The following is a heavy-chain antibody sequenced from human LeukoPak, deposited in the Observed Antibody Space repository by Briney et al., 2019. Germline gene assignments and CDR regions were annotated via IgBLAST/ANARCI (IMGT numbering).Heavy chain of an antibody. V-gene: IGHV1-69*13. CDR3: ARDDCGGDCYLGY. J-gene: IGHJ4*02. Sequence: ASVKVSCKASGYTFTSYYMHWVRQAPGQGLEWMGGIIPIFGTANYAQKFQGRVTITADESTSTAYMELSSLRSEDTAVYYCARDDCGGDCYLGYWGQGTLVTVSS. CDR2: IIPIFGTA. CDR1: GYTFTSYY. D-gene: IGHD2-21*02.